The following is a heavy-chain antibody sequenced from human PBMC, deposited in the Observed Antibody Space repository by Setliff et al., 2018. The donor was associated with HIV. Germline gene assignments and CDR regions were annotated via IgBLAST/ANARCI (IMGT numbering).Heavy chain of an antibody. V-gene: IGHV7-4-1*02. Sequence: ASVKVSCKAFGYTFTRYSLNWVRQAPGRGLELMGWINANTGNPRYAPGFTGRFVFSLDTSATTAHLQINGLKTDDTAVYYCARDYNYASGTYNWFDPWGQGTLVTVSS. J-gene: IGHJ5*02. CDR2: INANTGNP. CDR1: GYTFTRYS. CDR3: ARDYNYASGTYNWFDP. D-gene: IGHD3-10*01.